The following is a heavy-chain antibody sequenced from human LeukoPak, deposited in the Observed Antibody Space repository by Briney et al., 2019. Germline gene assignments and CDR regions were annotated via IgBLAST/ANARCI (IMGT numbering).Heavy chain of an antibody. D-gene: IGHD5-24*01. CDR3: ARGENNYGYYYFDY. CDR1: GFMFSSYD. V-gene: IGHV3-21*01. CDR2: ISRSSNYI. Sequence: GGSLRLSCAASGFMFSSYDMHWVRQAPGKGLEWVSSISRSSNYIYYADSVKGRFTISRDNAKNSLYLQINSLRAEDTSVYYCARGENNYGYYYFDYWGQGTLVTVSS. J-gene: IGHJ4*02.